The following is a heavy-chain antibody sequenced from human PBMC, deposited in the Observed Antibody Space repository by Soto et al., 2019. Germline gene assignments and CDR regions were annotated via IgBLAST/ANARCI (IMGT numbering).Heavy chain of an antibody. D-gene: IGHD3-10*01. CDR1: GGSISSSSYY. CDR3: ARRSWVGSYYYGMDV. CDR2: IYYSGST. J-gene: IGHJ6*02. V-gene: IGHV4-39*01. Sequence: QLQLQESGPGLVKPSETLSLTCTVSGGSISSSSYYWGWIRQPPGKGLEWIGSIYYSGSTYYNPSLKSRVTISVDTSKNQFSLKLSSVTAADTAVYYCARRSWVGSYYYGMDVWGQGTTVTVS.